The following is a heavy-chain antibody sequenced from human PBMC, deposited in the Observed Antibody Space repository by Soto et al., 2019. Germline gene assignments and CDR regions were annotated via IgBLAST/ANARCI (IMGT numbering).Heavy chain of an antibody. CDR3: ARGSWGDIVVVPAADPRDAFDI. D-gene: IGHD2-2*01. CDR2: TYYRSKWYN. Sequence: QTLSLTCAISGDSVSSNSAAWNWIRQSPSRGLEWLGRTYYRSKWYNDYAVSVKSRITINPDTSKNQFSLQLNSVTPEDTAVYYCARGSWGDIVVVPAADPRDAFDIWGQGTMVTVSS. CDR1: GDSVSSNSAA. V-gene: IGHV6-1*01. J-gene: IGHJ3*02.